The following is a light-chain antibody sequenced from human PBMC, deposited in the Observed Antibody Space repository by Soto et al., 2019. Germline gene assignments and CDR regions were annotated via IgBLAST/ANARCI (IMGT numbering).Light chain of an antibody. CDR3: SSYTSSSTPYV. V-gene: IGLV2-14*01. Sequence: QSALTQPASVSGSPGQSFTISCTGTSSDVGGYNYVSWYQQHPGKAPKLMIYDVSNRPSGVSNRFSGSKSGNTASLTISGLQAEDEADYYCSSYTSSSTPYVFGTGTKLTVL. J-gene: IGLJ1*01. CDR1: SSDVGGYNY. CDR2: DVS.